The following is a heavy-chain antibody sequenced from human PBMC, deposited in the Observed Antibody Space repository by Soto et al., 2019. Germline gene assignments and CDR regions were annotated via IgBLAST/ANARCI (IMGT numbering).Heavy chain of an antibody. V-gene: IGHV3-33*01. CDR2: IWYDGSNK. CDR1: GFTFISYG. D-gene: IGHD2-8*01. CDR3: AREDYCTNGVCSYYYYYYGMDV. Sequence: GGCLRLACAASGFTFISYGMHWVRQAPGKGLEWVAVIWYDGSNKYYADSVKGRFTISRDNSKNTLYLQMNSLRAEDTAVYYCAREDYCTNGVCSYYYYYYGMDVWGQGTTVTVSS. J-gene: IGHJ6*02.